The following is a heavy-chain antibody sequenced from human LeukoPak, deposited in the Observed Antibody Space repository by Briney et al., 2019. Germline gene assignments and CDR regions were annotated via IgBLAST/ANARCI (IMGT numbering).Heavy chain of an antibody. CDR2: IYTSGST. Sequence: KPSETLSLTCTVSGVPISSYYWSWMRQPAGKGLEWIGRIYTSGSTNYNPSLKSRVTMSVDTSKNQFSLMLSSVTAADAALYYYERDRGHDSCGQGTLVTVSS. CDR3: ERDRGHDS. CDR1: GVPISSYY. J-gene: IGHJ4*02. V-gene: IGHV4-4*07.